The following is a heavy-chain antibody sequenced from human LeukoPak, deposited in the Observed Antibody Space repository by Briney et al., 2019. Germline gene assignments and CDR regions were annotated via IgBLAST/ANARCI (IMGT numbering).Heavy chain of an antibody. Sequence: GGSLRLSCAASGFTFSSNWMHWVRQAPGKGLVWVSRINEDGSTTNYADSVKGRFTISRDNAKNSLYLQMNSLRAEDTAVYYCARGPTRHDYWGQGTLVTVSS. CDR3: ARGPTRHDY. CDR1: GFTFSSNW. V-gene: IGHV3-74*01. J-gene: IGHJ4*02. CDR2: INEDGSTT. D-gene: IGHD4-11*01.